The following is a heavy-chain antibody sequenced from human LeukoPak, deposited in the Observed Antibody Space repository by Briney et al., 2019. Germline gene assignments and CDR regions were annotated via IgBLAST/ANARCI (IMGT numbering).Heavy chain of an antibody. CDR3: ARGRVYGSGSYYPPDAFDI. CDR1: GYTFTSYG. D-gene: IGHD3-10*01. Sequence: ASVKVSCKASGYTFTSYGISWVRQAPGQGLEWMGWISAYNGNTNYAQKLQGRVTMDTDTSTSTAYMELRSLRSDDTAVYYCARGRVYGSGSYYPPDAFDIWGQGTMVTVSS. V-gene: IGHV1-18*01. J-gene: IGHJ3*02. CDR2: ISAYNGNT.